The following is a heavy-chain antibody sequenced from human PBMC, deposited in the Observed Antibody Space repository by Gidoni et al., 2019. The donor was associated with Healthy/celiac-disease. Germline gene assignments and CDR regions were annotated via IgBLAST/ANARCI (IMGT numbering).Heavy chain of an antibody. J-gene: IGHJ4*02. CDR3: ARAQEWELLLDY. V-gene: IGHV3-74*01. CDR2: INSDGSST. Sequence: VPPVESGGGLGQPGGSLRLSFSASGFPFSSYWMHWVRQAPGKGLVWVSRINSDGSSTSYADSVKGRFTISRDNAKNTLYLQMNSLRAEDTAVYYCARAQEWELLLDYWGQGTLVTVSS. D-gene: IGHD1-26*01. CDR1: GFPFSSYW.